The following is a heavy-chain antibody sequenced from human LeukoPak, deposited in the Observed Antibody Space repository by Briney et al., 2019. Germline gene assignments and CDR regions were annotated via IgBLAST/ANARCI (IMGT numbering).Heavy chain of an antibody. V-gene: IGHV3-48*01. Sequence: GGSLRLSCAASGFTFSSYSMNWVRQAPGKGLEWVSYISSSSSTIYYADSVKGRFTISRDNAKNSLYLQMNSLRAEDTAVYYCASRTSYDFWSGYYIIGYMDVWGKGTTVTVSS. J-gene: IGHJ6*03. D-gene: IGHD3-3*01. CDR2: ISSSSSTI. CDR1: GFTFSSYS. CDR3: ASRTSYDFWSGYYIIGYMDV.